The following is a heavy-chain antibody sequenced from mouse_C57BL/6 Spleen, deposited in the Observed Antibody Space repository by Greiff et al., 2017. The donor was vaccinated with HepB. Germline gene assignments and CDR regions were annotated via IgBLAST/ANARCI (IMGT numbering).Heavy chain of an antibody. V-gene: IGHV1-74*01. D-gene: IGHD2-2*01. J-gene: IGHJ2*01. CDR1: GYTFTSYW. CDR2: IHPSDSDT. Sequence: QVHVKQSGAELVKPGASVKVSCKASGYTFTSYWMHWVKQRPGQGLEWIGRIHPSDSDTNYNQKFKGKATLTVDKSSSTAYMQLSSLTSEDSAVYYCAIEWLRRGEFDYWGQGTTLTVSS. CDR3: AIEWLRRGEFDY.